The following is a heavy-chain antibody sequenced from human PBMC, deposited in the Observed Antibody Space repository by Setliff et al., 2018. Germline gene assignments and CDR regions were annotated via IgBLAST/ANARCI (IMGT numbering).Heavy chain of an antibody. CDR2: IFQSGIT. V-gene: IGHV4-38-2*01. Sequence: LSLTCAVSGFSIPNGYYWGWIRQSPGKGLEWIGNIFQSGITFYNPSLKSRVTMSLDTSQNQFSLKLRSVTAADTAVYFCARVGGLLVATMPFDYWGQGTLVTVSS. J-gene: IGHJ4*02. CDR1: GFSIPNGYY. D-gene: IGHD5-12*01. CDR3: ARVGGLLVATMPFDY.